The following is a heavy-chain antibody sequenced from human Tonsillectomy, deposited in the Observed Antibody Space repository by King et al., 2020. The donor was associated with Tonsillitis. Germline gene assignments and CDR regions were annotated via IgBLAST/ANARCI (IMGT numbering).Heavy chain of an antibody. Sequence: QLVQSGAEVKKPGESLKISCKVSGYIFANYWIGWVRQMPGKGLEWMGIIFPADSDTRYSPSFQGQVTISADKSISTAYLQLSSLKASDTAMYYCARQISYYYGMDVWGQGTTVTVPS. CDR3: ARQISYYYGMDV. J-gene: IGHJ6*02. CDR1: GYIFANYW. V-gene: IGHV5-51*01. CDR2: IFPADSDT. D-gene: IGHD2-15*01.